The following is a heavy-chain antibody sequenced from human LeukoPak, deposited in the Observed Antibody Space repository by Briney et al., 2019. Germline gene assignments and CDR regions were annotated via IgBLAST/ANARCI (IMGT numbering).Heavy chain of an antibody. J-gene: IGHJ4*02. Sequence: ASVKVSCKASGGTFSSYAISWVRQAPGQGLEWMGRIIPILGIANYAQKFQGRVTITADKSTSTAYMELSSLRSEDTAVYYCARDPPDCSSTSCPFDYWGQGTLVTVSS. CDR3: ARDPPDCSSTSCPFDY. D-gene: IGHD2-2*01. CDR1: GGTFSSYA. CDR2: IIPILGIA. V-gene: IGHV1-69*04.